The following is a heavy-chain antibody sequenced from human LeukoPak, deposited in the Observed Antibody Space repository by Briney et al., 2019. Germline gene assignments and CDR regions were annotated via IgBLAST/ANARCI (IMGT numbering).Heavy chain of an antibody. V-gene: IGHV3-7*01. Sequence: GGSLRLSCAASGFTFSRYWMSWVRQAPGKGLEWVANINHDGSDKYYVDSVKGRFTISRDNAKNSLFLQVNSLTVDDTAVYYCARERMASYDYWGQGTLVTVSS. CDR1: GFTFSRYW. CDR3: ARERMASYDY. D-gene: IGHD5-24*01. J-gene: IGHJ4*02. CDR2: INHDGSDK.